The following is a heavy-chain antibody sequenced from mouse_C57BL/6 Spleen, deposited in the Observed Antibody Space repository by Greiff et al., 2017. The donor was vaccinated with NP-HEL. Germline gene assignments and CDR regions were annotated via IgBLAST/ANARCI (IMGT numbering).Heavy chain of an antibody. CDR1: GYTFTSYC. Sequence: PLPPPGPELVPPFSSVPLSCTASGYTFTSYCITWVKQRPGQGLEWIGDIYPGRGSTNYNEKFKSKATLTVDTSSSTAYMQLSSLTSEDSAVYYSARGGSSAPFYYWGQGTTLTVSS. CDR2: IYPGRGST. CDR3: ARGGSSAPFYY. J-gene: IGHJ2*01. D-gene: IGHD1-1*01. V-gene: IGHV1-55*01.